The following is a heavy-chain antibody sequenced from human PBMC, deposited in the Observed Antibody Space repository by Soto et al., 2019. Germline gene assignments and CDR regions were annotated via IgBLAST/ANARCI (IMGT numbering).Heavy chain of an antibody. D-gene: IGHD2-21*02. J-gene: IGHJ4*02. CDR2: ISYDGSNK. CDR1: GFTFSSYG. CDR3: AKGHVVVTATPYY. Sequence: HPGGSLRLSCAASGFTFSSYGMHWVRQAPGKGLEWVAVISYDGSNKYYADSVKGRFTISRDNSKNTLYLQMNSLRAEDTAVYYCAKGHVVVTATPYYWGQGTLVTVSS. V-gene: IGHV3-30*18.